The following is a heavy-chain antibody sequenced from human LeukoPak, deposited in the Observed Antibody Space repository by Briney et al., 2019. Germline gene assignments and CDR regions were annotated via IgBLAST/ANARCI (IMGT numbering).Heavy chain of an antibody. CDR1: GFTFNIYA. D-gene: IGHD6-19*01. Sequence: QPGGSLRLSCAASGFTFNIYATSWVRQAPGKGLEWVSSISSDARRTYYAESVKGRFTISRDNSKNTVYLQINSLRAGDTAVYSCAKGGLGAVDYVDPWGQGTLVTVSS. J-gene: IGHJ5*02. V-gene: IGHV3-23*01. CDR3: AKGGLGAVDYVDP. CDR2: ISSDARRT.